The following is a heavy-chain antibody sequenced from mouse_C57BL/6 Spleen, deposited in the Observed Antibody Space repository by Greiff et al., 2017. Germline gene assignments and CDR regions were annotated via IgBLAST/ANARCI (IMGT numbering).Heavy chain of an antibody. V-gene: IGHV1-54*01. J-gene: IGHJ1*03. CDR3: ARGYYGNGWYFDV. CDR2: INPGSGGT. D-gene: IGHD2-1*01. CDR1: GYAFTNYL. Sequence: VQLQQSGAELVRPGTSVKVSCKASGYAFTNYLIEWVKQRPGQGLEWIGVINPGSGGTNYNEKFKGKATLTADKSSSTAYMQLSSLTSEDSAVYFCARGYYGNGWYFDVWGTGTTVTVSS.